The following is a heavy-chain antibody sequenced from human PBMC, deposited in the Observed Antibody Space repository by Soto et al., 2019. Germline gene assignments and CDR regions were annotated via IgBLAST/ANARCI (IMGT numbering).Heavy chain of an antibody. Sequence: QVQLVQSGAEVKEPGSSVKVSCKASGGGNLRDYRTTWVRRAPGQGLEWMGGIIPKLGSANYAQNFQSRVTVTADESTNTVYRELMSLRSDDTAVYYCARGGDGYKFVAVYLGKGTPVTVSS. CDR2: IIPKLGSA. D-gene: IGHD2-21*01. J-gene: IGHJ4*02. CDR1: GGGNLRDYR. V-gene: IGHV1-69*01. CDR3: ARGGDGYKFVAVY.